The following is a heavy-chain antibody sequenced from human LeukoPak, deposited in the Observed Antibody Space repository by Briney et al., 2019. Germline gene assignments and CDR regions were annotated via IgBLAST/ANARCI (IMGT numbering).Heavy chain of an antibody. CDR1: GFTFNNYA. J-gene: IGHJ4*02. CDR2: IDRDGSRI. V-gene: IGHV3-23*03. D-gene: IGHD4-17*01. Sequence: GGSLRLSCAASGFTFNNYAMNWVRQAPGKGLVWVSRIDRDGSRINYADSVKGRFTISRDNGKNTLFLQMNSLRAEDTAIYYCAKDRLSNGDPAGYWGQGTLVTVSS. CDR3: AKDRLSNGDPAGY.